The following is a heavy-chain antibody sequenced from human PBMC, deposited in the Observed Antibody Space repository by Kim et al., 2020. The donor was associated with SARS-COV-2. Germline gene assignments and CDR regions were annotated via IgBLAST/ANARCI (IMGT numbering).Heavy chain of an antibody. CDR3: ASFAIVVVPAAVGLTDY. Sequence: PKSRVTISVDTSKNQFSLKLSSVTAADTAVYYCASFAIVVVPAAVGLTDYWGQGTLVTVSS. V-gene: IGHV4-39*01. D-gene: IGHD2-2*01. J-gene: IGHJ4*02.